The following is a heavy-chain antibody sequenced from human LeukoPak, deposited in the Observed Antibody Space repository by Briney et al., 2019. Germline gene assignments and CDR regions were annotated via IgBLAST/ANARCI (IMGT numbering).Heavy chain of an antibody. V-gene: IGHV3-48*04. CDR3: ARDYDDSGYKFDY. Sequence: GGSLRLSCAASGFTFGSYSMNWVRQTPGKGLEWVSYIRSSGSSIYYADSVKGRFTISRDNAKNSLYLQMNSLRAEDTAVYYCARDYDDSGYKFDYWGQGTLVTVSS. CDR1: GFTFGSYS. D-gene: IGHD3-22*01. J-gene: IGHJ4*02. CDR2: IRSSGSSI.